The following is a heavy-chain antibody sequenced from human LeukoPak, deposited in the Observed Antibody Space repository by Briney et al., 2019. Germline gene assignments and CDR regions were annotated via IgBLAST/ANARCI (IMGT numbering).Heavy chain of an antibody. J-gene: IGHJ4*02. V-gene: IGHV3-23*01. CDR2: IIGSGLST. CDR3: AKDLSPGPD. Sequence: GGSLRLSCAASGFTFSSYSMNWVRQAPGKGLKWVSAIIGSGLSTYYADSAKGRFTISRDNSKNTLYLQMNSLRAEDTAVYYCAKDLSPGPDWGQGTLVTVSS. CDR1: GFTFSSYS.